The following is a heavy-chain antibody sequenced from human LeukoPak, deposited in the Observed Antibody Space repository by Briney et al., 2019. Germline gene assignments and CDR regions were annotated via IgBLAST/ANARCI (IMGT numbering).Heavy chain of an antibody. V-gene: IGHV3-23*01. J-gene: IGHJ4*02. Sequence: GGSLRLSCATSGFPFETNAMSWVRQAPGKGLEWVATIGNTETFYADSVTGRFTISRDNSKNTVNLQMNRLRVEERAIYYCAKDWIQFNRVFDCFDSWGQGTLVTVSS. CDR2: IGNTET. D-gene: IGHD5-18*01. CDR1: GFPFETNA. CDR3: AKDWIQFNRVFDCFDS.